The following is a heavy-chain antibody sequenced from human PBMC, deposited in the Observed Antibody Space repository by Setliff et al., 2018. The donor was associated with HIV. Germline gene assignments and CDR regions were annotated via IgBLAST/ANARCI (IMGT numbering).Heavy chain of an antibody. J-gene: IGHJ4*02. D-gene: IGHD6-13*01. V-gene: IGHV4-38-2*01. CDR1: GYPIDSGFY. CDR3: VRHISIRGYGGQFDS. Sequence: SETLSLTCAVYGYPIDSGFYWGWIRQTPGKGLEWIASSYHTGSKYYNPSLKRRVTISVDTSKNQFSLKLTSVTAADTAVYYCVRHISIRGYGGQFDSWGQGVLVTVSS. CDR2: SYHTGSK.